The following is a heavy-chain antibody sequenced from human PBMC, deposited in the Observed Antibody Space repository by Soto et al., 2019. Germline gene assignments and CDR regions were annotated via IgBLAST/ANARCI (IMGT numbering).Heavy chain of an antibody. V-gene: IGHV3-66*01. D-gene: IGHD4-17*01. CDR2: IYSGGST. CDR3: AREGGSYGDYDYYYGMDV. Sequence: GSLRLSCAASGFTVSSNYMSWVRQAPGKGLEWVSVIYSGGSTYYADSVKGRFTISRDNSKNTLYLQMNSLRAEDTAVYYCAREGGSYGDYDYYYGMDVWGQGTTVTVSS. CDR1: GFTVSSNY. J-gene: IGHJ6*02.